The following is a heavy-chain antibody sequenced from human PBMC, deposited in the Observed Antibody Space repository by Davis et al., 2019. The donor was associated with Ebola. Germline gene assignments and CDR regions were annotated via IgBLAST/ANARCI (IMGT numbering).Heavy chain of an antibody. J-gene: IGHJ3*01. V-gene: IGHV4-34*01. CDR1: GGSFTDYF. CDR2: LNHSGNI. Sequence: GSLRLSCAVYGGSFTDYFWSWIRQTPGKGPEWIAELNHSGNIHYNGALEGRATISVDTSKNHFSLKLTSVTAADTAVYYCARRIIEVPAALGFWGQGTMVTIS. CDR3: ARRIIEVPAALGF. D-gene: IGHD2-2*01.